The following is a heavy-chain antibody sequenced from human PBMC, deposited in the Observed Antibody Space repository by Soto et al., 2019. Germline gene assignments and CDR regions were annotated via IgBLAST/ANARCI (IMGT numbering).Heavy chain of an antibody. CDR1: GYRFTNHG. CDR2: ISGNDGKT. J-gene: IGHJ4*02. V-gene: IGHV1-18*01. Sequence: AAVKVSCKASGYRFTNHGISWVRQAPGQGLEGMGCISGNDGKTKYARKFQGRVNMNTYTSTSTADMEMNSLRHDDTAVYYCARDFYPLAYYFDYWGQGTLVTVSS. CDR3: ARDFYPLAYYFDY.